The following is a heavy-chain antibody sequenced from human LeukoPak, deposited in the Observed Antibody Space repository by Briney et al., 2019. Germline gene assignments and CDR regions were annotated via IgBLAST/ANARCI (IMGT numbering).Heavy chain of an antibody. J-gene: IGHJ3*02. V-gene: IGHV4-59*13. CDR2: ISRRGST. CDR3: ARDHPVADWAPDI. Sequence: SETLSLTCTVSGASMNDYYWTWIRQPPGKGLEWIGNISRRGSTNYNLSLKSRVTISVEPSKKQFSLRLSSVTAADTAVYFCARDHPVADWAPDIWGRGTMVTVSS. CDR1: GASMNDYY. D-gene: IGHD3-9*01.